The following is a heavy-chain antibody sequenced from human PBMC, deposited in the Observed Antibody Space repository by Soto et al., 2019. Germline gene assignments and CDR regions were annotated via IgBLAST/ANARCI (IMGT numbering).Heavy chain of an antibody. J-gene: IGHJ4*02. CDR3: ANSTSFGVVLY. D-gene: IGHD3-3*01. Sequence: SGPTLVNPTQTLTLTCTFSGFSLSTSGVGVGWIRQPPGEALEWLARIYWDDDKRYSPSLKSRLTITKDTSKNQVVLTMTNMDPVDTATSYCANSTSFGVVLYWGQGTLVTVYS. CDR2: IYWDDDK. CDR1: GFSLSTSGVG. V-gene: IGHV2-5*02.